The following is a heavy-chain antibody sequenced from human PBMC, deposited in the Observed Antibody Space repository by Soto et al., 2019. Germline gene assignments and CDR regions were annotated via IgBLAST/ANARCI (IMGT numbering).Heavy chain of an antibody. D-gene: IGHD5-12*01. J-gene: IGHJ6*02. CDR1: GFTFGDYA. CDR2: IRSKAYGGTT. V-gene: IGHV3-49*04. Sequence: PGGSLRLSCTASGFTFGDYAMSWVRQAPGKGLEWVGFIRSKAYGGTTEYAASVKGRFTISRDDSKSIAYLQMNSLETEDTAVYYCTRDVYSGYDYYYYYGMDVWGQGTTVTVSS. CDR3: TRDVYSGYDYYYYYGMDV.